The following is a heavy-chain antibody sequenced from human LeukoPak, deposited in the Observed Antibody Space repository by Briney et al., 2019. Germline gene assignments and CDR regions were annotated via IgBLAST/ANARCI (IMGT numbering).Heavy chain of an antibody. CDR3: ARDITSHYFDY. J-gene: IGHJ4*02. CDR1: GFTFTRHG. D-gene: IGHD1-14*01. CDR2: IWYDGSDK. V-gene: IGHV3-33*01. Sequence: GRSLRLSCSASGFTFTRHGMHWVRQAPGKGLEWVAVIWYDGSDKYYTDSVKGRFTISRDNSRNALYLQMNGLRVEDTAIYYCARDITSHYFDYCGQGALVTVSS.